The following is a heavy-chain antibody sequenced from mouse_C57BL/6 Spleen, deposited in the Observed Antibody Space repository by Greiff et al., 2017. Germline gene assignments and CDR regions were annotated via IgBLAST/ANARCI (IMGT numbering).Heavy chain of an antibody. CDR2: IWRGGST. Sequence: VQLMESGPGLVQPSQSLSITCTVSGFSLTSYGVHWVRQSPGKGLEWLGVIWRGGSTDYNAAFMSRLSITKDNSKSQVFFKMNSLQADDTAIYYCAKDDDYDDYAMDYWGQGTSVTVSS. V-gene: IGHV2-5*01. CDR3: AKDDDYDDYAMDY. D-gene: IGHD2-4*01. J-gene: IGHJ4*01. CDR1: GFSLTSYG.